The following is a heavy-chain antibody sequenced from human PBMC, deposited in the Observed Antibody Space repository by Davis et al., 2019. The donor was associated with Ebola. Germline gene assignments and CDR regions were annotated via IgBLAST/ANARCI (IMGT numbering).Heavy chain of an antibody. CDR2: INLHNGNT. V-gene: IGHV1-18*04. CDR1: GYTFTSYG. Sequence: AASVKVSCKASGYTFTSYGITWARQAPGQGLEWMGWINLHNGNTNYAQNFQGRVTMTTYTSTSTAYMEVGSLRSDDTAVYYCARDRLLWFGDLLYVSQYYPGEFDYWGQGTLVTVSS. CDR3: ARDRLLWFGDLLYVSQYYPGEFDY. J-gene: IGHJ4*02. D-gene: IGHD3-10*01.